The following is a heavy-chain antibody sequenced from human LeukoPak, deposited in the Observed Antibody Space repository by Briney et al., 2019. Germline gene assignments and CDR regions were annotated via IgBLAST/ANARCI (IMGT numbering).Heavy chain of an antibody. Sequence: GESLKISCKGSGYSFTSYWIGWLRQMPGKGLEWMGIIYPGDSDTTYSPSFQGEVTISADKSITTAYLQWTSRKASTTPMYYCGSSYSSGRWFDPGGQGTLVTVSS. CDR2: IYPGDSDT. CDR3: GSSYSSGRWFDP. D-gene: IGHD6-19*01. J-gene: IGHJ5*02. CDR1: GYSFTSYW. V-gene: IGHV5-51*01.